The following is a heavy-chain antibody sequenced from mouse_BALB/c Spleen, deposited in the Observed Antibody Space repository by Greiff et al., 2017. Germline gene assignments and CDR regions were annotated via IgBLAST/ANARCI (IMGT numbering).Heavy chain of an antibody. V-gene: IGHV14-3*02. Sequence: EVMLVESGAELVKPGASVKLSCTASGFNIKDTYMHWVKQRPEQGLEWIGRLDPANGNTKYDPKFQGKATITADTSSNTAYLHLSSLTSEDTAVYYCAREGLRDFDVWGAGTTVTVSS. CDR1: GFNIKDTY. CDR2: LDPANGNT. D-gene: IGHD3-1*01. CDR3: AREGLRDFDV. J-gene: IGHJ1*01.